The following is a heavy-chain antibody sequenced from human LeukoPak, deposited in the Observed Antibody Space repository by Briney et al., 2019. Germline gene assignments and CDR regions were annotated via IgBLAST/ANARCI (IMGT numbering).Heavy chain of an antibody. D-gene: IGHD5-18*01. V-gene: IGHV3-23*01. Sequence: GGSLRLSCATSGFTFSSNAMNWVRQAPGKGLEWVSVISGRGDKTYYADSVKGRFTISRDNSKNTLYLQMNSLRAEDTALYYCAKDIFGDGYLHCPGGCPGYWGQGTLVTVSS. CDR3: AKDIFGDGYLHCPGGCPGY. J-gene: IGHJ4*02. CDR2: ISGRGDKT. CDR1: GFTFSSNA.